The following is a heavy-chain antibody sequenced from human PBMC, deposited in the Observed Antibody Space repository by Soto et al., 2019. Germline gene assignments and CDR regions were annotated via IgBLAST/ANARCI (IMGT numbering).Heavy chain of an antibody. Sequence: QVQLQQWGAGLLKPSETLSLTCAVYGGSFSGYYWSWIRQPPGKGLEWIGEINHSGSTNYNPSLKSRVTISVDTSKNQFSLKLSSVTAADTAVYYCASVGTRIFGPAYGMDVWGQGTTVTVSS. CDR1: GGSFSGYY. CDR2: INHSGST. D-gene: IGHD3-10*01. V-gene: IGHV4-34*01. J-gene: IGHJ6*02. CDR3: ASVGTRIFGPAYGMDV.